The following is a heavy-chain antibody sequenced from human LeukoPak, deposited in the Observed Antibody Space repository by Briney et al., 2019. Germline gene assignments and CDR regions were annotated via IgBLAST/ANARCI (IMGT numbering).Heavy chain of an antibody. CDR3: ARSGIAAAGHFDY. D-gene: IGHD6-13*01. J-gene: IGHJ4*02. CDR2: IYTSGST. Sequence: SETLSLTCTVSGGSISSGGYYWSWIRQPAGKGLEWIGRIYTSGSTNYNPSLKSRVTISVDKSKNQFSLKLSSVTAADTAVYYCARSGIAAAGHFDYWGQGTLVTVSS. V-gene: IGHV4-61*02. CDR1: GGSISSGGYY.